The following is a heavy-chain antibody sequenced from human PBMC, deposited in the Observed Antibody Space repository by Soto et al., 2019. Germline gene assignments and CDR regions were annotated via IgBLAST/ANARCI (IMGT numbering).Heavy chain of an antibody. J-gene: IGHJ6*02. V-gene: IGHV4-59*01. D-gene: IGHD3-3*01. CDR3: AREEWSPGLPSVHYYGMDV. CDR2: IYYSGST. CDR1: GGSISSYY. Sequence: SETLSLTCTVSGGSISSYYWSWIRQPPGKGLEWIGYIYYSGSTNYNPSLKSRVTISVDTSKNQFSLKLSSVTAADTAVYYCAREEWSPGLPSVHYYGMDVWGQGTTVTVSS.